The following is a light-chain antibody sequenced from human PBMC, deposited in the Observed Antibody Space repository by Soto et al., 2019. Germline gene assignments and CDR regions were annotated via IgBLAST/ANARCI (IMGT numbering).Light chain of an antibody. CDR1: SSNIGAGSD. CDR3: QSYDRSLRVAYV. V-gene: IGLV1-40*01. J-gene: IGLJ1*01. Sequence: QSVLTQPPSVSGAPGQKVTISCTGSSSNIGAGSDVHWYQQLPGTAPKLLIYGNTNRPSGVPDRFGGSKSGTSASLAITGLQAEDEADYYCQSYDRSLRVAYVFGTGTKVTVL. CDR2: GNT.